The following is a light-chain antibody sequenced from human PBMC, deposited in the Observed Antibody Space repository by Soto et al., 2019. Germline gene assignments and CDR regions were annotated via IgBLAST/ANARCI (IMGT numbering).Light chain of an antibody. V-gene: IGLV2-14*03. CDR1: SGDIGSYNF. CDR3: SSYTSSSTRV. CDR2: DVS. Sequence: QSALTQPASVSGSPGQSITISCSGTSGDIGSYNFVSWYQQHPGKAPKFMIFDVSNRPSGVSNRFSGSKSGNTASLTISGLQAEDEADYYCSSYTSSSTRVFGTGTKVTVL. J-gene: IGLJ1*01.